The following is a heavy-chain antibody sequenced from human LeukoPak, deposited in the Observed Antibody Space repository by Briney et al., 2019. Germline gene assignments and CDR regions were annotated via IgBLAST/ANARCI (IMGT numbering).Heavy chain of an antibody. Sequence: SETLSLTCTVSGGSISSYYWSWIRQPPGKGLEWIGYIYTSGSTNYNPSLKSRVTISVDTSKNQFSLKLSSVTAADTAVYYCASRSAAGTAFDYWGQGTLVTVSS. D-gene: IGHD6-13*01. CDR3: ASRSAAGTAFDY. J-gene: IGHJ4*02. CDR2: IYTSGST. CDR1: GGSISSYY. V-gene: IGHV4-4*09.